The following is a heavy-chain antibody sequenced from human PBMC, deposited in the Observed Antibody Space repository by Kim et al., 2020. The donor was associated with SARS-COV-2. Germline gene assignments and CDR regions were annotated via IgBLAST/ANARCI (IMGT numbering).Heavy chain of an antibody. V-gene: IGHV3-23*01. J-gene: IGHJ2*01. Sequence: GGSLRLSCAASGFTFSSSAMGWVRQAPGKGLEWVSVLTSTGDTTYYADSVKGRFTISRDNSKNTLYLQMNSLRAEDTALYYCAKDLRGPSAGTWYFDLWG. D-gene: IGHD6-13*01. CDR1: GFTFSSSA. CDR3: AKDLRGPSAGTWYFDL. CDR2: LTSTGDTT.